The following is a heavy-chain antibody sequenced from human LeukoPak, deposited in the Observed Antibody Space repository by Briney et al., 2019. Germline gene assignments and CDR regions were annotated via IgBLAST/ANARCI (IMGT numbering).Heavy chain of an antibody. CDR1: GYTFTGYY. CDR3: ARKMSPYYYDSSDMNFDY. V-gene: IGHV1-2*02. D-gene: IGHD3-22*01. Sequence: ASVKVSCKASGYTFTGYYMHWVRQAPGQGLEWMGWINPNSGGTKYAQKFQGRVTMTRDTSISTAYMELSSLRSDDTALYYCARKMSPYYYDSSDMNFDYWGQGTLVTVSS. J-gene: IGHJ4*02. CDR2: INPNSGGT.